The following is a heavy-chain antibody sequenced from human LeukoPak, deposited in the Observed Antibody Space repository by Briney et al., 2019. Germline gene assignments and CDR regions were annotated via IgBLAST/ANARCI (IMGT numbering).Heavy chain of an antibody. J-gene: IGHJ6*03. Sequence: ASVKVSCKPSGYTFSSSDINWVRQATGQGLEWMGWMNPNSGNTGYAQKFQGRVTMTRNTSISTAYMELSSLRSEDTAVYYCARGREYSSLAGYYYYYMDVWGKGTTVTVSS. V-gene: IGHV1-8*01. CDR2: MNPNSGNT. CDR1: GYTFSSSD. D-gene: IGHD6-6*01. CDR3: ARGREYSSLAGYYYYYMDV.